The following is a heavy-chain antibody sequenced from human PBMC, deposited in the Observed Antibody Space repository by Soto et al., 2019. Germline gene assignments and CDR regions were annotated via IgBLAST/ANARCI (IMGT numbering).Heavy chain of an antibody. D-gene: IGHD6-13*01. J-gene: IGHJ4*02. Sequence: WWCMRLSCAAAGFTFSCYSMSWVRQAPGKGLEWVSSLTGSGSNTYYADSVKGRFTISRDNSKNTLYLQMNSLRAEDTAIYYCARRIATTGTANHFDCWGQGALVTVSS. CDR1: GFTFSCYS. CDR2: LTGSGSNT. V-gene: IGHV3-23*01. CDR3: ARRIATTGTANHFDC.